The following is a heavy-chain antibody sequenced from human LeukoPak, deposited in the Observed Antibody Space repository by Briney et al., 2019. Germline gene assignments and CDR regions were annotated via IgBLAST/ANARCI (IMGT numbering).Heavy chain of an antibody. CDR1: GGSISSYY. Sequence: PSETLSLTCTVSGGSISSYYWSWTRQPAGKGLEWIGRIYTSGSTNYNPSLKSRVTMSVDTSKNQFSLKLSSVTAADTAVYYCARVLAYSGRYYFDYWGQGTLVTVSS. CDR2: IYTSGST. V-gene: IGHV4-4*07. J-gene: IGHJ4*02. CDR3: ARVLAYSGRYYFDY. D-gene: IGHD6-19*01.